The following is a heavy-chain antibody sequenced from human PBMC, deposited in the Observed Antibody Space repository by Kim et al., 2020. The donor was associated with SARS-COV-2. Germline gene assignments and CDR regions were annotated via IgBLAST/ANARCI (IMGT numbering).Heavy chain of an antibody. CDR2: ISAYNGNT. J-gene: IGHJ4*02. D-gene: IGHD3-22*01. Sequence: ASVKVSCKASGYTFTSYGISWVRQAPGQGLEWMGWISAYNGNTNYAQKLQVRVTMTTDTSTSTAYMALRSLRSDETAVYYCARDYYYDSRGADYWGQGTLVTVSS. V-gene: IGHV1-18*04. CDR1: GYTFTSYG. CDR3: ARDYYYDSRGADY.